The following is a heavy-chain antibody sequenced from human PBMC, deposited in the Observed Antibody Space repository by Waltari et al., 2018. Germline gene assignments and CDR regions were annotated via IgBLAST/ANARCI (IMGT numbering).Heavy chain of an antibody. D-gene: IGHD6-19*01. CDR1: GYTFTSYD. CDR2: SNPTSGNT. Sequence: QVQLVQSGAEVKKPGASVKVSCKASGYTFTSYDINWVRQATGQGLEWMGGSNPTSGNTGYAQKFQGRVTMTRNTSISTAYMELSSLRSEDTAVYYCARARRAIAVAGPDYWGQGTLVTVSS. J-gene: IGHJ4*02. CDR3: ARARRAIAVAGPDY. V-gene: IGHV1-8*02.